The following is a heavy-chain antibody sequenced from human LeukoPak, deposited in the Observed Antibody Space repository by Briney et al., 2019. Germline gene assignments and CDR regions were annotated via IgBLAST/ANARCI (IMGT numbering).Heavy chain of an antibody. D-gene: IGHD3-9*01. Sequence: ASVKVSCKASGYTFTSYGISWVRQAPGQGLEWMGWISAYNGNTNYAQKLQGRVTKTTDTSTSTAYMELRSLRSDDTAVYYCAATYYDILTGYFNYYYGMDVWGQGTTVTVSS. V-gene: IGHV1-18*01. CDR2: ISAYNGNT. CDR1: GYTFTSYG. CDR3: AATYYDILTGYFNYYYGMDV. J-gene: IGHJ6*02.